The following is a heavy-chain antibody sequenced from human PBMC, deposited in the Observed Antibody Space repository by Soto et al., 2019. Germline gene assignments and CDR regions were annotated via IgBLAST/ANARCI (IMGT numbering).Heavy chain of an antibody. CDR2: IIPIFGTA. J-gene: IGHJ6*02. CDR3: ARGPHVEMATGLYYYGMDV. D-gene: IGHD5-12*01. CDR1: GGTFSSYA. V-gene: IGHV1-69*06. Sequence: QVQLVQSGAEVKKPGSSVKVSCKASGGTFSSYAISWVRQAPGQGLEWMGGIIPIFGTANYAQKFQGRVTSTADKSTSTAYMELSSLRSEDTAVYYCARGPHVEMATGLYYYGMDVWGQGTTVTVSS.